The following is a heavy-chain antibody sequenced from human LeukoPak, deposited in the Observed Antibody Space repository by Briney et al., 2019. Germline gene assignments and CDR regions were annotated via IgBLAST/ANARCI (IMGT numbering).Heavy chain of an antibody. CDR2: IYYSGST. D-gene: IGHD3-16*01. CDR3: ARGGPFGYYYYYYMDV. Sequence: PSETLSLTCTVSGGSISSGGYYWSWIRQHPGKGLEWIGYIYYSGSTYYNPSLKGRVTISVDTSKNQFSLKLSSVTAADTAVYYCARGGPFGYYYYYYMDVWGEGTTVTVSS. V-gene: IGHV4-31*03. CDR1: GGSISSGGYY. J-gene: IGHJ6*03.